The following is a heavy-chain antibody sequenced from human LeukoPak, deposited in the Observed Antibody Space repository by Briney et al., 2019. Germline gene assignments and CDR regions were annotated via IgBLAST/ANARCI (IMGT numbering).Heavy chain of an antibody. CDR2: INPSGGST. CDR1: GYTFTSYY. D-gene: IGHD2-2*01. CDR3: ASTYCSSTSCYAFDI. V-gene: IGHV1-46*01. J-gene: IGHJ3*02. Sequence: ASVKVSCKASGYTFTSYYMHWVRQAPGQGLEWMGIINPSGGSTSYAQKFQGRVTITTDESTSTAYMELSSLRSEDTAVYYCASTYCSSTSCYAFDIWGQGTMVTVSS.